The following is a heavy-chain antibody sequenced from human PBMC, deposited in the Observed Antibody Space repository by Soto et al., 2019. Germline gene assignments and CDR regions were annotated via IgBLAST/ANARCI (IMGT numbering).Heavy chain of an antibody. CDR3: ARTNSSGFYLDY. D-gene: IGHD6-19*01. CDR2: IWYDGSNK. J-gene: IGHJ4*02. Sequence: QVQLVESGGGVVQPGRSLRLSCAASGFTFSSYGMHWVRQAPGKGLEWVAVIWYDGSNKYYADSVKGRFTISRDNSKNTLYLLMNSLRAEDTAVYYCARTNSSGFYLDYWGQGTLVTVSS. CDR1: GFTFSSYG. V-gene: IGHV3-33*01.